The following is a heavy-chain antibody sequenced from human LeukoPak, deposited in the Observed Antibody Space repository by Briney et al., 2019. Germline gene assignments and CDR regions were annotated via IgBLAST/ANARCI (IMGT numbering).Heavy chain of an antibody. D-gene: IGHD4-17*01. CDR1: GFTFDDYA. Sequence: GGSLRLSCAASGFTFDDYAMHWVRQAPGKGLEWVSVIYSGGSTYYADSVKGRFTISRDNSKNTLYLQMNSLRAEDTAVYYCARVSGYGDHGFDYWGQGTLVTVSS. V-gene: IGHV3-53*01. CDR3: ARVSGYGDHGFDY. CDR2: IYSGGST. J-gene: IGHJ4*02.